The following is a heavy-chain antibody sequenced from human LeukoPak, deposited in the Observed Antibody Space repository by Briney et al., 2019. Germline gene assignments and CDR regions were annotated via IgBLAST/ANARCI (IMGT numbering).Heavy chain of an antibody. D-gene: IGHD6-13*01. J-gene: IGHJ1*01. CDR3: ARGPRVLIAAAGTKYFQH. Sequence: GSSVKVSCKASGGTFSSYAISWVRQAPGQGLEWMGGIIPIFGTTNYAQKFQGRVTITTDESTSTAYMELSSLSSEDTAVYYCARGPRVLIAAAGTKYFQHWGQGTLVTVSS. CDR1: GGTFSSYA. CDR2: IIPIFGTT. V-gene: IGHV1-69*05.